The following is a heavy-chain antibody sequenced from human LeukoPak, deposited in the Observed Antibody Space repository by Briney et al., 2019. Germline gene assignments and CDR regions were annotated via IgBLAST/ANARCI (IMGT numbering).Heavy chain of an antibody. V-gene: IGHV3-7*01. CDR2: INEDESIK. J-gene: IGHJ1*01. CDR3: ATSDDSSGSD. Sequence: GGSLRLSCVASGFTFSGYWMRWVRQAPGKGLEGVANINEDESIKHYVDSVKGGFTISRENAKNSVFLQMNSLRDEDTALYYCATSDDSSGSDWGQGILVTVSS. CDR1: GFTFSGYW. D-gene: IGHD3-22*01.